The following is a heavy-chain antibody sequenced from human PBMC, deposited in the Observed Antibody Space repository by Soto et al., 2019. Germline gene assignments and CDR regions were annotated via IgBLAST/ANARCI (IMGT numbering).Heavy chain of an antibody. V-gene: IGHV1-46*01. CDR3: ARAERPNYCDY. CDR1: GYTFTSYY. CDR2: INPSGGST. Sequence: QVQLVQSGAEVKKPGASVKVSCKASGYTFTSYYMHWVRQAPGQGLEWMGIINPSGGSTSYAQKFRGRVTMTRDTSTSTVYMELSSLRSEDTAVYYCARAERPNYCDYWGQGTLVTVSS. J-gene: IGHJ4*02.